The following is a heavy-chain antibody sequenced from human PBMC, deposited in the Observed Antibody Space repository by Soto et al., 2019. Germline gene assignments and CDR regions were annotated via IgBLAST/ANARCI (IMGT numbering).Heavy chain of an antibody. CDR3: ARGRYGDY. J-gene: IGHJ4*02. V-gene: IGHV1-18*01. Sequence: QVHLVQSGAEVKKPGASVKVSCKGSGYAFTTYGITWVRQAPGQGLEWMGWISAHNGNTNYAQKLQGRVTVTIDTSTSTAYMELRSARSDATAVYYCARGRYGDYWGQGALVTVSS. CDR1: GYAFTTYG. CDR2: ISAHNGNT. D-gene: IGHD1-1*01.